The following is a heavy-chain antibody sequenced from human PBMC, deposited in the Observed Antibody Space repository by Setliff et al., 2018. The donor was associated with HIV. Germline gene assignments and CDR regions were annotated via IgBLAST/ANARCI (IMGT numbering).Heavy chain of an antibody. CDR2: INPNSGGT. CDR1: GYTFTGYY. J-gene: IGHJ6*02. V-gene: IGHV1-2*02. D-gene: IGHD3-22*01. Sequence: ASVKVSCKASGYTFTGYYMHWVRQAPGQGLEWMGWINPNSGGTNYAQKFQGRVTMTRDTSISTAYMELSRLRSDDTAVYYCAREIGDYYDSSCYYPPTDYYYGMDVWGQGTTVTVSS. CDR3: AREIGDYYDSSCYYPPTDYYYGMDV.